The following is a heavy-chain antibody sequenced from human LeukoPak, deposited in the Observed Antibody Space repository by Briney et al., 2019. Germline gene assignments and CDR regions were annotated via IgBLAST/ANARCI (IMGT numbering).Heavy chain of an antibody. D-gene: IGHD2-15*01. CDR1: GGTFSSYA. CDR3: ARAKYCSGGICYVPIDY. V-gene: IGHV1-69*06. J-gene: IGHJ4*02. Sequence: SVKVSCKASGGTFSSYAISWVRQAPGQGLEWMGGIIPIFGTANYAQKVQGRVTITADKTTSTAHMELSSLRSEDTAVYYCARAKYCSGGICYVPIDYWGQGTLVTVSS. CDR2: IIPIFGTA.